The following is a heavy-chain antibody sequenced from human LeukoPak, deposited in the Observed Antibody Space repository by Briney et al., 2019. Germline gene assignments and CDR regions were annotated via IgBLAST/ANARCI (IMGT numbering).Heavy chain of an antibody. Sequence: PGGSLRLSCAASGFTFSNYAMHWVRQAPGKGLEWVTLMSYDGSDKYYADSVRGRFTISRDNSKNTLFLQMNSLRAEDTAVYYCAKTTAMIKGGYFDYWGRGTLVTVSS. CDR1: GFTFSNYA. CDR2: MSYDGSDK. V-gene: IGHV3-30-3*02. CDR3: AKTTAMIKGGYFDY. J-gene: IGHJ4*02. D-gene: IGHD5-18*01.